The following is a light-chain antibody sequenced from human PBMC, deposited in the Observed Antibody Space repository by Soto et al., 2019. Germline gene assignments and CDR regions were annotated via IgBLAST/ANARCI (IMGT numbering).Light chain of an antibody. CDR1: QSVSSN. CDR3: KQYYNWPRT. J-gene: IGKJ1*01. CDR2: GAS. V-gene: IGKV3-15*01. Sequence: EIVMTQSPATLSVSPGERATLSCRASQSVSSNLAWYQHKPGQAPRILVYGASTRASGIKDRFSGSGSGTEFTLSISSMQSEDFAVYYCKQYYNWPRTCGKGTKGDIK.